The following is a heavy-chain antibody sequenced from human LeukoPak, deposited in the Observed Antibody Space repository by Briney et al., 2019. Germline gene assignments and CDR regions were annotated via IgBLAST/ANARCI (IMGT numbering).Heavy chain of an antibody. CDR2: ISGSGGST. Sequence: GGTLRLSCAASGFTFSSYGMSWVRQAPGKGLEWVSAISGSGGSTYYADSVKGRFTISRDNSKNTLYLQMNSLRAEDTAFYYCARDVDYDDEGGFDYWGQGTLVTVSS. CDR1: GFTFSSYG. J-gene: IGHJ4*02. CDR3: ARDVDYDDEGGFDY. D-gene: IGHD4-17*01. V-gene: IGHV3-23*01.